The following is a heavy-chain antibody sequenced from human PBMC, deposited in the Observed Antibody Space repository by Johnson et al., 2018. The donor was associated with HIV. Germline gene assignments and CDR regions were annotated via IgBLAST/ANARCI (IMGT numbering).Heavy chain of an antibody. V-gene: IGHV3-53*01. J-gene: IGHJ3*02. CDR1: GFTVSSNY. Sequence: VRLVESGGGVVQPGGSLRLSCAASGFTVSSNYMSWVRQAPGKGLEWVSVIHSGGSTYYADSVKGRFTISRDNSKNTLYLQMNSLRAEDTAVYYCARDHYYDSRGYHEGDAFDIWGQGTMVTVSS. D-gene: IGHD3-22*01. CDR3: ARDHYYDSRGYHEGDAFDI. CDR2: IHSGGST.